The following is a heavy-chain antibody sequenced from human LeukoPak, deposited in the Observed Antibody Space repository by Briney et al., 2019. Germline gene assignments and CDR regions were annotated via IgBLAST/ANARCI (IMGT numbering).Heavy chain of an antibody. Sequence: PGSSLRLSCAASGFTFSSYGMHWVRQAPGMGLEWVAIISYDGRNKYYADSVKGRFTISRDNSGNTLYLQMNSLRAEDTALYYCAKDRSMTGNNDAFDIWGQGTMVTVSS. CDR3: AKDRSMTGNNDAFDI. D-gene: IGHD1-20*01. J-gene: IGHJ3*02. V-gene: IGHV3-30*18. CDR1: GFTFSSYG. CDR2: ISYDGRNK.